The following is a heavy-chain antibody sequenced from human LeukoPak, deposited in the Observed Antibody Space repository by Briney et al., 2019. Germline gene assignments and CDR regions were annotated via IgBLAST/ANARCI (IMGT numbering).Heavy chain of an antibody. CDR1: GGSISSGGYS. D-gene: IGHD5-18*01. CDR2: IYHSGST. CDR3: ARQVTFGYAYAYYFDY. V-gene: IGHV4-30-2*01. Sequence: SQTLSLTCDVSGGSISSGGYSWSWIRQPPGKGLEWIGYIYHSGSTYYNPSLKSRVTISVDRSKNQFSLKLSSVTAADTAVYYCARQVTFGYAYAYYFDYWGQGSLVTVSS. J-gene: IGHJ4*02.